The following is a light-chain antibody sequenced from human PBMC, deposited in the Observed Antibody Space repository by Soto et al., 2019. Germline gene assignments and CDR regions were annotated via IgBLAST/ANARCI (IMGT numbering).Light chain of an antibody. V-gene: IGLV2-14*01. CDR1: SSDVGAYNY. J-gene: IGLJ1*01. CDR3: GSHTSTGTLV. CDR2: EVN. Sequence: QSVLTQPASGSGSPGQSITISCTGTSSDVGAYNYVSWYQQHPGKAPQLMIYEVNNRPSGVSDRFSGSKSGNTASLTISGLQAEDEADYYCGSHTSTGTLVFGTGTKLTVL.